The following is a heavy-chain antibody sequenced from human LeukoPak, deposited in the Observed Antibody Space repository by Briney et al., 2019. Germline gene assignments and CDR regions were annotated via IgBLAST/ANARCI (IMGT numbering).Heavy chain of an antibody. CDR2: VSYTGST. CDR1: GGSFSNYY. J-gene: IGHJ6*02. V-gene: IGHV4-59*08. D-gene: IGHD2-15*01. Sequence: SETLSLTCTVSGGSFSNYYWSWIRQPPGEGLGWGGYVSYTGSTKYNPSLKSRVTISVDMSKNQFSLKLTSVTAADTAVYYCARQILGYCSGGSCHNYYYYGMDVWGQGSTVTVSS. CDR3: ARQILGYCSGGSCHNYYYYGMDV.